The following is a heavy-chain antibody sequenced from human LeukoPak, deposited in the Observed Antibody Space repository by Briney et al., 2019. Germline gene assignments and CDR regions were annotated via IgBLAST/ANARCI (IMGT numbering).Heavy chain of an antibody. CDR1: GFTFVDYC. V-gene: IGHV3-20*04. Sequence: GGSLRLSCAASGFTFVDYCMSWVRQAPGKGLEWVAGINWDGGKKDYVEYVKGRFTISRDNAKNSLYLQMNSLRAEDTAVYYCAREATDYYDSSGYHNMDVWGKGTTVTVSS. CDR3: AREATDYYDSSGYHNMDV. CDR2: INWDGGKK. J-gene: IGHJ6*03. D-gene: IGHD3-22*01.